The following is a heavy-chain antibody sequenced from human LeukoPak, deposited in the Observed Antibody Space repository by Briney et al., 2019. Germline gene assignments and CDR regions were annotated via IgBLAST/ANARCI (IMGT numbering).Heavy chain of an antibody. V-gene: IGHV3-21*04. CDR3: ARAGDVYYYMDV. D-gene: IGHD3-10*01. Sequence: GGSLRLSCAASGFTLSSYSMNWVRQAPGKGLEWVSSISSSSSYIYYADSVKGRFTISRDNAKNSLYLQMNSLRAEDTALYYCARAGDVYYYMDVWGKGTTVTVSS. CDR1: GFTLSSYS. CDR2: ISSSSSYI. J-gene: IGHJ6*03.